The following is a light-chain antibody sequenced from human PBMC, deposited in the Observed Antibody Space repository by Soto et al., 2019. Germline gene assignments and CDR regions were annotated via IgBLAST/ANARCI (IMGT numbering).Light chain of an antibody. CDR1: QSVSSNY. CDR3: QQYGSSPTWT. V-gene: IGKV3-20*01. CDR2: GAS. J-gene: IGKJ1*01. Sequence: EIVLTQSPGTLSLSPGEXATLSCRASQSVSSNYLAWYQQKPGQAPRLLIYGASTRATGIPDRFSGSGSGTDFSLTISRLEPEDFAVYYCQQYGSSPTWTFGQGTKVEFK.